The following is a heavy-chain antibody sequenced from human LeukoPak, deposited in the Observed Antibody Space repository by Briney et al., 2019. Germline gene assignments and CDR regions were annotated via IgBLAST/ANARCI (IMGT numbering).Heavy chain of an antibody. Sequence: GGPLRLSRAASGFTFSSYAMSWVRQAPGKGLEWVSAISGSGGSTYYADSVKGRFTISRDNSKNTLYLQMNSLRAEDTAVYYCAKPQQTYSSSWYYFDYWGQGTLVTVSS. J-gene: IGHJ4*02. V-gene: IGHV3-23*01. CDR2: ISGSGGST. CDR3: AKPQQTYSSSWYYFDY. D-gene: IGHD6-13*01. CDR1: GFTFSSYA.